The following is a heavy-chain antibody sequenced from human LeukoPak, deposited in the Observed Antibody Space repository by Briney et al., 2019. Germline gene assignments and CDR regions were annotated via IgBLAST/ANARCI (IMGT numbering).Heavy chain of an antibody. D-gene: IGHD6-13*01. J-gene: IGHJ6*02. CDR2: IIPILGIA. Sequence: GSSVKVSCKASGGTFSSYTISWVRQAPGQGLEWMGRIIPILGIANYAQKFQGRVTITADNSTSTAYMELSSLRSEDTAVYYCARGLQQLVYYYYGMDVWGQGTTVTVSS. CDR1: GGTFSSYT. V-gene: IGHV1-69*02. CDR3: ARGLQQLVYYYYGMDV.